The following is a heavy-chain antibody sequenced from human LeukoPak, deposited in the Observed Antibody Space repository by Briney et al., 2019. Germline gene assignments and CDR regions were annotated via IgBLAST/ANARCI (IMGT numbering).Heavy chain of an antibody. V-gene: IGHV3-53*01. J-gene: IGHJ4*02. Sequence: GGSLRLSCTLSGFNVNRNYMGWVRQAPGKGLEWVSVIYTGGTVHYADSVKGRFTISRDDSKNFLYLKMSHLRAEDTAVYYCARASTKSPLRFVLLFDHWGQGTLVTVSS. CDR2: IYTGGTV. D-gene: IGHD3-10*01. CDR1: GFNVNRNY. CDR3: ARASTKSPLRFVLLFDH.